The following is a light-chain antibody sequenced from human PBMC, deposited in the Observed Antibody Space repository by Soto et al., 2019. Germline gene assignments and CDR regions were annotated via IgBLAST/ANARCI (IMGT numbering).Light chain of an antibody. V-gene: IGKV3-15*01. J-gene: IGKJ2*01. Sequence: DIGLTQSPATLSVSPGDRVTLSCRASESLFGFLAWYQQKPGQAPRLLMYGVSTRATGIPARFSGGGSATDFTLTISSLQSEDSAFYFCQSYNDWPFASGLGTRLEI. CDR2: GVS. CDR1: ESLFGF. CDR3: QSYNDWPFA.